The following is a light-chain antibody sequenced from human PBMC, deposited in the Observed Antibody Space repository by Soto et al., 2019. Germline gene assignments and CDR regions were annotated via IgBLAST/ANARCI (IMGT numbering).Light chain of an antibody. CDR3: QQYNNWPLT. V-gene: IGKV3-15*01. CDR2: GAS. J-gene: IGKJ4*01. CDR1: QSVTSN. Sequence: EIVVTQSPATLPVSPGERATLSCRASQSVTSNLAWYMQKPGQAPRLLIYGASTRATGIPARFSGSGSGTEFTLTISSLQSEDFAVYYCQQYNNWPLTFGGGTKVEIK.